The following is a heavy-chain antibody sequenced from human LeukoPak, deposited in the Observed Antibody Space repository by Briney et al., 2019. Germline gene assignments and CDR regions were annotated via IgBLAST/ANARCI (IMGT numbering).Heavy chain of an antibody. CDR1: GGSITGYY. CDR3: ARAGYSSSFDY. Sequence: SETLSLTCTVSGGSITGYYWSWIRQPPGKGLEWIGYISYSGSTNSNPSLKSRVTMSVDTSKNQFSLKLSSVTAADTAVYYCARAGYSSSFDYWGQGTLVTVSS. V-gene: IGHV4-59*01. D-gene: IGHD6-19*01. J-gene: IGHJ4*02. CDR2: ISYSGST.